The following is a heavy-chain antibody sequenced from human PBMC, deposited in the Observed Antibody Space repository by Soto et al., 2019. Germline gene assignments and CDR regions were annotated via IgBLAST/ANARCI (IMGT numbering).Heavy chain of an antibody. D-gene: IGHD1-1*01. CDR2: IGGSGANT. Sequence: VSLGLSCAASGFTFNMYAMSWVRQAPGKGLEWVSGIGGSGANTYYADFVKGRFTISRDNSKNTLYLQMDSLRAEDTAIYYCARTITGYFWAGAYWGQGTLVTVSS. CDR1: GFTFNMYA. CDR3: ARTITGYFWAGAY. J-gene: IGHJ4*02. V-gene: IGHV3-23*01.